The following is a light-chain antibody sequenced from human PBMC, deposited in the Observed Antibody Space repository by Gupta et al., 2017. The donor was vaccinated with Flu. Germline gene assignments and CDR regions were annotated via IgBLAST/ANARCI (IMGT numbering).Light chain of an antibody. CDR1: STNIGNNA. CDR3: AVWDNSIHGVV. CDR2: DDG. Sequence: STNIGNNAVNWYQQLPGKAPILLIYDDGVLPSGVSDRFSGSKSGASASLAISGVESGDEADYYCAVWDNSIHGVVFGGGTKLTVL. V-gene: IGLV1-36*01. J-gene: IGLJ2*01.